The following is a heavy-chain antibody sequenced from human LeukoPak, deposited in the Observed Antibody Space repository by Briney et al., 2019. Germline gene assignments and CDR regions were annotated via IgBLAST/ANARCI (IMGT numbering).Heavy chain of an antibody. CDR2: IYYSGST. CDR3: ARGYCSSTSCFYYYYYYGMDV. CDR1: GGSISSGGYY. J-gene: IGHJ6*02. D-gene: IGHD2-2*01. Sequence: SQTLSLTCTVSGGSISSGGYYWSWIRQHPGKGLEWIGYIYYSGSTYYNPSLKSRVTISVDTSKNQFSLKLSSVTAADTAVYYCARGYCSSTSCFYYYYYYGMDVWGQGTTVTVSS. V-gene: IGHV4-30-4*08.